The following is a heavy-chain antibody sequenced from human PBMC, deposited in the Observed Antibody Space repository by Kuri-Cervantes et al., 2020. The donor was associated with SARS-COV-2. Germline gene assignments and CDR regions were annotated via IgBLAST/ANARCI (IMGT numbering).Heavy chain of an antibody. CDR3: ARDPRYLARGGGFDY. J-gene: IGHJ4*02. Sequence: GPLRLSCAVYGGSFSGYYWSWIRQPPGKGLEWIGEINHSGSTNYNPSLKSRVTISVDTSKNQFSLKLSSVTAADTAVYYCARDPRYLARGGGFDYWGQGTLVTVSS. D-gene: IGHD1-14*01. V-gene: IGHV4-34*01. CDR1: GGSFSGYY. CDR2: INHSGST.